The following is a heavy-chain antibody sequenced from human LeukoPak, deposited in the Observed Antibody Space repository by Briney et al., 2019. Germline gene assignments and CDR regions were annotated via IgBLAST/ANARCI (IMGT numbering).Heavy chain of an antibody. CDR2: IYYSGST. Sequence: PSETLSLTXTVSGGSISSYYWSWIRQPPGKGLEWIGYIYYSGSTNNNPSLKSRVTISVDTSKSQFSLKLSSVTAADTAVYYCAREDYGVDYWGQGTLVTVSS. V-gene: IGHV4-59*01. CDR1: GGSISSYY. CDR3: AREDYGVDY. J-gene: IGHJ4*02. D-gene: IGHD4/OR15-4a*01.